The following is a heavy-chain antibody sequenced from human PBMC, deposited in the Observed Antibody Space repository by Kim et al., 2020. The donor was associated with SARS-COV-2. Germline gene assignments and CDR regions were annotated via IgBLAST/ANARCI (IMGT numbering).Heavy chain of an antibody. D-gene: IGHD3-22*01. CDR3: AKTDSSGYYYASLFDY. J-gene: IGHJ4*02. Sequence: SVKGRFTISRDNSKNTLYLQMNSLRAEDTAVYYCAKTDSSGYYYASLFDYWGQGTLVTVSS. V-gene: IGHV3-23*01.